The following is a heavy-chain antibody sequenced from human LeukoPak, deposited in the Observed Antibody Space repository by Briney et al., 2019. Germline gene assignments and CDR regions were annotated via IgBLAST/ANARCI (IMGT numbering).Heavy chain of an antibody. Sequence: RAGGSLRLSCAASGFTFSDFWMGWVRQAPGKGLEWVANINQDGSENYYVDSAKGRFTISRDNAKNSLYLQMNSLRAEDTAVYYCTKGRSNHYWGQGTLVTVST. CDR3: TKGRSNHY. D-gene: IGHD3-10*01. V-gene: IGHV3-7*01. J-gene: IGHJ4*02. CDR2: INQDGSEN. CDR1: GFTFSDFW.